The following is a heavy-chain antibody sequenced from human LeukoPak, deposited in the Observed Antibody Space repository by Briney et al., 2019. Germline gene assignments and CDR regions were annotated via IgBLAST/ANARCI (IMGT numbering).Heavy chain of an antibody. CDR2: ISGSGGST. Sequence: GGSLRLSCGASGFTFSSYAMNWVRQAPGKGLEWVSSISGSGGSTYRADSVKGRFTISRDNSKNTLYLQMNSLRAEDTAVYYCAKSMAAYYYYGMDVWGQGTTVTVSS. V-gene: IGHV3-23*01. CDR1: GFTFSSYA. J-gene: IGHJ6*02. CDR3: AKSMAAYYYYGMDV. D-gene: IGHD5-24*01.